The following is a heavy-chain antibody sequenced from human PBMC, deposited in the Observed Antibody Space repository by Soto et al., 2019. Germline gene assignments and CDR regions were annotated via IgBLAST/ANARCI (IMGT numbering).Heavy chain of an antibody. CDR2: TVPVFDTS. D-gene: IGHD3-10*01. J-gene: IGHJ3*01. CDR1: GGTFNGYG. V-gene: IGHV1-69*06. CDR3: ARGVSNSGAYYTGPSAYDL. Sequence: QVQLVQSGAVVKKPGSSVEVSCKASGGTFNGYGISWVRQAPGQGLEWMGGTVPVFDTSKYAPRFQGRVTTTTDKPTSTAYMELSSVRSEDTAIYFCARGVSNSGAYYTGPSAYDLWCQGTLVIVSS.